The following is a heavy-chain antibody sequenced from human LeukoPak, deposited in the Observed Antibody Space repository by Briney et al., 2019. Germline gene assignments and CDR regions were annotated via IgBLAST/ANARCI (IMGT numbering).Heavy chain of an antibody. J-gene: IGHJ4*02. CDR3: ARGGWELHPAPFDY. D-gene: IGHD1-26*01. CDR2: IYPGDSDT. V-gene: IGHV5-51*01. CDR1: GYSFTSYW. Sequence: GGSLKISGKGSGYSFTSYWIGGVGQVRGKGLEWMGIIYPGDSDTRYSPSFQGQVTISADKSISTAYLQWSSLKASDTAMYYCARGGWELHPAPFDYWGQGTLVTVSS.